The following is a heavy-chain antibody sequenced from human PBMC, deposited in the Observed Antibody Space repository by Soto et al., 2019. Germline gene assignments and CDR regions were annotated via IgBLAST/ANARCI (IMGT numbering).Heavy chain of an antibody. Sequence: QVQLVQSGAEVKKPGSSVKVSCKASGGTFSSYTISWVRQAPGQGLEWMGRIIPILGIANYAQKFQGRVTITADKSTSTAYMELISLRSEDTAVYYCARLVDTADFDYWGQGTLVTVSS. V-gene: IGHV1-69*02. CDR1: GGTFSSYT. CDR2: IIPILGIA. D-gene: IGHD5-18*01. CDR3: ARLVDTADFDY. J-gene: IGHJ4*02.